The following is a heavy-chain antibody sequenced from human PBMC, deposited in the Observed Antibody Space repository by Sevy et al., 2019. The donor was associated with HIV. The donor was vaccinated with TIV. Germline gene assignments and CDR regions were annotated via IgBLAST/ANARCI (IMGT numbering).Heavy chain of an antibody. V-gene: IGHV3-43*01. CDR3: AKDGGSGEYFQH. Sequence: GGSLRLSCAASGFTFDDYTMHWVRQAPGKGLEWVSLISWDGGSTYYADSVKGRFTISRDNSKNYLYLQMNSLRTEDTALYYCAKDGGSGEYFQHWGQGTLVTVSS. CDR1: GFTFDDYT. CDR2: ISWDGGST. D-gene: IGHD3-10*01. J-gene: IGHJ1*01.